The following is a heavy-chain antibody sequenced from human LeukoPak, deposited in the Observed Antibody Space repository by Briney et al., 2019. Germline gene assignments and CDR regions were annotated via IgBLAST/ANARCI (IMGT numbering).Heavy chain of an antibody. V-gene: IGHV3-7*01. Sequence: GGSLRLSCAASGFTFSTYWMSWVRQAPGKGLECVANIKQDGSAENYVDSVKGRFTVSRDNAKNLLFLQMNSLRGEDSAVYYCARKGTFQDDAFDIWGQGTMVTVSS. D-gene: IGHD1/OR15-1a*01. CDR1: GFTFSTYW. CDR3: ARKGTFQDDAFDI. J-gene: IGHJ3*02. CDR2: IKQDGSAE.